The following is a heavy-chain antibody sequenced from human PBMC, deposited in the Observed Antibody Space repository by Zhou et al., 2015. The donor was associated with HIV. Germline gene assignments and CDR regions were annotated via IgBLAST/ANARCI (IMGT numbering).Heavy chain of an antibody. CDR2: IWYDGSNK. D-gene: IGHD3-22*01. V-gene: IGHV3-33*01. J-gene: IGHJ1*01. CDR3: ARGNYYDSSGYSRWYFQH. Sequence: QVQLVESGGGVVQPGRSLRLSCAASGFTFSSYGMHWVRQAPGKGLEWVAVIWYDGSNKYYADSVKGRFTISRDNSKNTLYLQMNSLRAEDTAVYYCARGNYYDSSGYSRWYFQHWGQGTLVTVSS. CDR1: GFTFSSYG.